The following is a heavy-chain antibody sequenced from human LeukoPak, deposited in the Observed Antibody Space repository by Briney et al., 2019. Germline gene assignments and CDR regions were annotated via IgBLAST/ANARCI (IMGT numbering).Heavy chain of an antibody. Sequence: PGGSLRLSCAASGFTFSSYWMSWVRQAPGKGLEWVANIKQDGSEENFVDSVKGRFTISRDNAKKSLYLQMNSLRAEDTAVYYCAKDKPSSSSFNYWGQGTLVTVSS. CDR3: AKDKPSSSSFNY. CDR2: IKQDGSEE. CDR1: GFTFSSYW. D-gene: IGHD6-6*01. J-gene: IGHJ4*02. V-gene: IGHV3-7*01.